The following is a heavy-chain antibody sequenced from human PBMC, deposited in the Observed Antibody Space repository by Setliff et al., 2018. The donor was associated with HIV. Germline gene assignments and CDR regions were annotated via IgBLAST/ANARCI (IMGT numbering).Heavy chain of an antibody. D-gene: IGHD4-17*01. V-gene: IGHV4-31*03. CDR2: ISYSGST. J-gene: IGHJ4*02. CDR1: GGSITSDGYF. Sequence: SETLSLTCTMSGGSITSDGYFWTWIRHHPGKGLEWIGYISYSGSTYYTPSLKSRVTISIDTSKHQFSLKLSSVTAADTAVYYCARGTAPRRGTNYGGNYPLDSWGQGTLVTVSS. CDR3: ARGTAPRRGTNYGGNYPLDS.